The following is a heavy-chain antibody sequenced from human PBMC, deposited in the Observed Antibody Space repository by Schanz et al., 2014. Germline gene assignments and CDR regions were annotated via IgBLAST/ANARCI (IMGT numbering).Heavy chain of an antibody. CDR1: GYTFTSSG. CDR2: IYLSDGST. CDR3: AFDRDDAYDI. J-gene: IGHJ3*02. D-gene: IGHD3-9*01. Sequence: QVLLVQSGAEVKQPGASVKVSCKASGYTFTSSGFSWVRQAPGQGLEWMGRIYLSDGSTRYAQKFQGRVTVTRDTSTTTVYMDLSSLISEDTAVYYCAFDRDDAYDIWGQGTTVTVSS. V-gene: IGHV1-46*01.